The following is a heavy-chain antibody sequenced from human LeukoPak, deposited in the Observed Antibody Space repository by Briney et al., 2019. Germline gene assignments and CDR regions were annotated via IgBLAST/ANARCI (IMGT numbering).Heavy chain of an antibody. Sequence: SETLSLTCTVSGGSISSGNFYWSWIRQPAGKGLEWIGRIYTSGSTSYNPSLESRVTISVDTSKNQFSLKLSSVTAADTAVYYCARGPLVLRYFDWLLSYAFDIWGQGTMVTVSS. CDR3: ARGPLVLRYFDWLLSYAFDI. V-gene: IGHV4-61*02. D-gene: IGHD3-9*01. J-gene: IGHJ3*02. CDR1: GGSISSGNFY. CDR2: IYTSGST.